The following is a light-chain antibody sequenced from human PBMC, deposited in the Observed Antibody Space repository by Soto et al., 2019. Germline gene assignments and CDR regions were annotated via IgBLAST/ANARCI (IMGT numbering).Light chain of an antibody. J-gene: IGKJ1*01. CDR2: DAS. V-gene: IGKV3-11*01. CDR1: QTITNF. CDR3: QNRGR. Sequence: VLTQSPATLSLSPGDRATLSCRAGQTITNFIAWYQHKPGQAPRLLIYDASNRATGIPGRFSGSGSGTDFTLTITSLESSDFAVDYCQNRGRFGQGTKVDIK.